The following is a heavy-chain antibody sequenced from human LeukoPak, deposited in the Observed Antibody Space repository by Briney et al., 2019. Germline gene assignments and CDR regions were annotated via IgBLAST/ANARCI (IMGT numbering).Heavy chain of an antibody. CDR1: GASVGNDGYY. D-gene: IGHD3-10*01. V-gene: IGHV4-31*03. J-gene: IGHJ4*02. CDR2: IYYSGST. Sequence: PSQTLSLTCSVSGASVGNDGYYWNWLRQHPGKGLEWIGYIYYSGSTTYNPSLKSRVTISVDTSKNQFSLKMNSMTAADTAVYYCARGRYYGFSGDYWGQGILATVSS. CDR3: ARGRYYGFSGDY.